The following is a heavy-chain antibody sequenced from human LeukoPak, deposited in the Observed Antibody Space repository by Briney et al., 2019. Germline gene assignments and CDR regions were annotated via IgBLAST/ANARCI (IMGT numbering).Heavy chain of an antibody. CDR3: ARGPGSSSWYLHYYYYYYMDV. CDR1: GGSFSGYY. V-gene: IGHV4-34*01. J-gene: IGHJ6*03. CDR2: INHSGST. Sequence: SETLSLTCAVYGGSFSGYYWSWIRQPPGKGVEWIGEINHSGSTNYNPSLKSRVTISVDTSKNQFSLKLSSVTAADTAVYYCARGPGSSSWYLHYYYYYYMDVWGKGTTVTVSS. D-gene: IGHD6-13*01.